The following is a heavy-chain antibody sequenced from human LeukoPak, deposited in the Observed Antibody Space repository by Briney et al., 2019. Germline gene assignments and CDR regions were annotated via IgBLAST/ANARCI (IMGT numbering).Heavy chain of an antibody. CDR3: ARVKDPGGYYYYYYMDV. Sequence: PSETLSLTCTVSGGSISNSSSYWGWIRQPPGKGLEWIGSIYYSGSTYYNPSLKSRVTISVDTSKNQFSLKLSSVTAADTAVYYCARVKDPGGYYYYYYMDVWGKGTTVTVSS. CDR1: GGSISNSSSY. D-gene: IGHD3-16*01. CDR2: IYYSGST. J-gene: IGHJ6*03. V-gene: IGHV4-39*01.